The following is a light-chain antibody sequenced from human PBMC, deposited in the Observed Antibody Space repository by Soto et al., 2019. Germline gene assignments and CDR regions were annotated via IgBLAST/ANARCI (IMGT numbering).Light chain of an antibody. CDR3: QQYNNWLQT. Sequence: EFVLTQSPGTLSLSPGERATLSCRASQTVRNNYLAWYQQKPGQAPRLLIYGASSRATGIPDRFSGSGSGTDFTLTISSVQSEDFAVYYCQQYNNWLQTFGQGTKVDI. CDR1: QTVRNNY. J-gene: IGKJ1*01. CDR2: GAS. V-gene: IGKV3-20*01.